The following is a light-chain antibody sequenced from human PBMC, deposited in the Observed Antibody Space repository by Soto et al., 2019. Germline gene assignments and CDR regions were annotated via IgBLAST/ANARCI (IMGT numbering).Light chain of an antibody. Sequence: EIVLTQSRATLSLSPGERATHACRASQSVNSYLAWYQQKPGQAPRLLIYDASNRATGIPARFSGSGSGTDFTLTISSLEPEDFAVYYCQQRSNWPPYTFGQGTKLEIK. J-gene: IGKJ2*01. CDR1: QSVNSY. CDR2: DAS. CDR3: QQRSNWPPYT. V-gene: IGKV3-11*01.